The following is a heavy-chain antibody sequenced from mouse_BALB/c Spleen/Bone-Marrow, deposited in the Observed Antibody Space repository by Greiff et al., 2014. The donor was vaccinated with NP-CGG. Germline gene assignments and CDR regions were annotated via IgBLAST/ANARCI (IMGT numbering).Heavy chain of an antibody. CDR2: IDPANGNT. D-gene: IGHD1-1*01. V-gene: IGHV14-3*02. J-gene: IGHJ3*01. CDR3: AIYYYGSSGFAY. CDR1: GFNIKDTY. Sequence: VQLQQPGAELVKPGASVKLSCTASGFNIKDTYMHWVKQRPEQGLEWIGSIDPANGNTKYDPKFQGKATITADTSSNTAYLQLSSLTSEDSAVYYCAIYYYGSSGFAYWGQGTLVTVSA.